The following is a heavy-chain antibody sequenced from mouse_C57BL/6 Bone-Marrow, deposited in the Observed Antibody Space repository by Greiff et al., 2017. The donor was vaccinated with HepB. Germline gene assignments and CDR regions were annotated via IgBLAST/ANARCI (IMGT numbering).Heavy chain of an antibody. D-gene: IGHD1-1*01. V-gene: IGHV1-42*01. CDR2: INPSTGGT. J-gene: IGHJ1*03. CDR1: GYSFTGYY. Sequence: VQLQQPGAELVRPGTSVKLSCKASGYSFTGYYMNWVKQSPEKSLEWIGEINPSTGGTTYNQKFKAKATLTVDKSSSTAYMQLKSLTSEDSAVYYCARWDYYGSSYWYFDVWGTGTTVTVSS. CDR3: ARWDYYGSSYWYFDV.